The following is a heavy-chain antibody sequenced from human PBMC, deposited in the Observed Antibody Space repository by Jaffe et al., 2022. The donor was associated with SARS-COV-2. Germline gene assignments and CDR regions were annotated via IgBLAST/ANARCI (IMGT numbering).Heavy chain of an antibody. J-gene: IGHJ3*02. D-gene: IGHD2-2*01. Sequence: EVQLVESGGGLVQPGGSLRLSCAASGFTFSSYEMNWVRQAPGKGLEWVSYISSSGSTIYYADSVKGRFTISRDNAKNSLYLQMNSLRAEDTAVYYCARISSTTTQTNVGDAFDIWGQGTMVTVSS. CDR1: GFTFSSYE. V-gene: IGHV3-48*03. CDR2: ISSSGSTI. CDR3: ARISSTTTQTNVGDAFDI.